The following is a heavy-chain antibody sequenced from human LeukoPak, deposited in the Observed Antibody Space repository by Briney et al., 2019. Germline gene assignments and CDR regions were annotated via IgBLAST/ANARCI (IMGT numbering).Heavy chain of an antibody. J-gene: IGHJ6*02. V-gene: IGHV1-8*01. CDR1: GYTFTSYD. CDR3: ARGRGVMGYYYYGMDV. CDR2: MNPNSGNT. Sequence: ASVKVSCKASGYTFTSYDINWVRQATGQGLERMGWMNPNSGNTGYAQKFQGRVTMTRNTSISTAYMELSSLRSEDTAVYYCARGRGVMGYYYYGMDVWGQGTTVTVSS. D-gene: IGHD3-10*01.